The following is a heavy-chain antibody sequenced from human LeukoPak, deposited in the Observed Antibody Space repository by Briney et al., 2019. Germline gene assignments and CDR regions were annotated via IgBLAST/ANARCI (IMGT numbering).Heavy chain of an antibody. V-gene: IGHV3-30*18. CDR2: ISYDGSNK. J-gene: IGHJ4*02. CDR3: AKDSTGSSGYSDY. Sequence: GGSLRLSCAASGFTFSSYGMHWVRQAPGKGLEWVAVISYDGSNKYYADSVKGRFTISRDNSKDTLYLQMNSLRAEDTAVHYCAKDSTGSSGYSDYWGQGTLVTVSS. CDR1: GFTFSSYG. D-gene: IGHD3-22*01.